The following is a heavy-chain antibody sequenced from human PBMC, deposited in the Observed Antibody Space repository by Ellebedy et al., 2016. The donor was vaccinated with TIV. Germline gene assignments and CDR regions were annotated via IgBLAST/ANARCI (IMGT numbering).Heavy chain of an antibody. J-gene: IGHJ2*01. Sequence: SETLSLXXTVSGGSISSSSYYWGWIRQPAGKGLEWIGRIFMSGSTSYNPSLKNRVTMSVAASTTQLSLNLSSVTAADTAVYFCARLRQSRDRSHWYFDLWGRGTLVTVSS. V-gene: IGHV4-61*02. CDR3: ARLRQSRDRSHWYFDL. CDR2: IFMSGST. CDR1: GGSISSSSYY. D-gene: IGHD1-14*01.